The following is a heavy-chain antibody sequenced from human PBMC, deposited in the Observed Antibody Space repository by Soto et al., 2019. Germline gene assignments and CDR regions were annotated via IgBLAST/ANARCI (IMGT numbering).Heavy chain of an antibody. D-gene: IGHD2-15*01. V-gene: IGHV4-61*01. CDR1: GGSVSSGSYY. CDR3: ARDRNCSGGSCYSGGYWFDP. Sequence: LSLTCTVSGGSVSSGSYYWSWIRQPPGKGLEWIGYIYYSGSTNYNPSLKSRVTISVDTSKNQFSLKLSSVTAADTAVYYCARDRNCSGGSCYSGGYWFDPWGQGTLVTVS. J-gene: IGHJ5*02. CDR2: IYYSGST.